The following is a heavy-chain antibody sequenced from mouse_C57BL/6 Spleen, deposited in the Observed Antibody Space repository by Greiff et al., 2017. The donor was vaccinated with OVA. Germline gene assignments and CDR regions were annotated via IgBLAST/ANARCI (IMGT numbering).Heavy chain of an antibody. CDR3: TNAMDY. V-gene: IGHV1-15*01. CDR2: IDPETGGT. CDR1: GYTFTDYE. Sequence: VQRVESGAELVRPGASVTLSCKASGYTFTDYEMHWVKQTPVHGLEWIGAIDPETGGTAYNQKFKGKAILTADKSSSTAYMELRSLTSEDSAVYYCTNAMDYWGQGTSVTVSS. J-gene: IGHJ4*01.